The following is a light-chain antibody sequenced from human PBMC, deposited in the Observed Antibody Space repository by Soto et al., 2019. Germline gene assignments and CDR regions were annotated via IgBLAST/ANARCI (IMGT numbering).Light chain of an antibody. CDR1: QTVSSN. CDR3: HQYNFWHS. CDR2: GTS. Sequence: VMTQYRASLSVSAGERATLSCRASQTVSSNLAWYQQKPGQSPRLLIYGTSTRATGVPARFSGSGSGTEFTLSISRLQSEDFAVYYCHQYNFWHSLGPGSKVDIK. J-gene: IGKJ1*01. V-gene: IGKV3-15*01.